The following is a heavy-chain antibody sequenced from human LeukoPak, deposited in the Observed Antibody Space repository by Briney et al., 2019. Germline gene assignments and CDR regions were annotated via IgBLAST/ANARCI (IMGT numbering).Heavy chain of an antibody. CDR1: GGTFSSYA. D-gene: IGHD6-13*01. J-gene: IGHJ4*02. Sequence: GASVKVSCKASGGTFSSYAISWVRQAPGQGLEWMGGIIPIFGTANYAQKFQGRVTITTDESTSTAYMELSSLRSEDTAVYYCARDEAMAASSEIAAAGTWGQGTLVTVSS. CDR2: IIPIFGTA. V-gene: IGHV1-69*05. CDR3: ARDEAMAASSEIAAAGT.